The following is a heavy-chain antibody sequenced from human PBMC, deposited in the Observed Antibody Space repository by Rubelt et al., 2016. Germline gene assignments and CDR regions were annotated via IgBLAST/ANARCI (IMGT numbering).Heavy chain of an antibody. CDR3: AGNDYGDYDDAFDI. D-gene: IGHD4-17*01. J-gene: IGHJ3*02. V-gene: IGHV4-59*08. CDR2: IYYSGGT. Sequence: QVQLQESGPGLVKPSETLSLTCTVSGGSISSYYWNWIRQPPGKGLEWIGYIYYSGGTNYNPSLKSRVTISVATSKNQFSLSLSCVTAADTAVYYCAGNDYGDYDDAFDIWGQGTMVTVSS. CDR1: GGSISSYY.